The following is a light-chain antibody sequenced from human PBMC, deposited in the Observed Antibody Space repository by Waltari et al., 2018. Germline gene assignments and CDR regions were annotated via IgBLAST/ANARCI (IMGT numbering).Light chain of an antibody. CDR2: GAS. Sequence: EIVLTQSPGTLSLSPGERATLSCRASQSVSSSYLDWYQQKPGQAPRLLIHGASSRATGIPDRFSGSGSGTDFSLTISRLEPEDFAVYYCQQYGRSWNTFGQGTKLEIK. J-gene: IGKJ2*01. V-gene: IGKV3-20*01. CDR1: QSVSSSY. CDR3: QQYGRSWNT.